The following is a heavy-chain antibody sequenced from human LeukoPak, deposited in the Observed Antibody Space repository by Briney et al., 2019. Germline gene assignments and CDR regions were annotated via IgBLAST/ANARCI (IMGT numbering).Heavy chain of an antibody. CDR3: ARDGIVRAINY. Sequence: SETLSLTCAVYGGGFSGYYWSWIRQPPGKGLEWIGEITHSGSTHYNPSLTSRVTISVDTSKNQFSLKLSSVTAADTAVYYCARDGIVRAINYWGQGTLVTVSS. CDR1: GGGFSGYY. D-gene: IGHD1-26*01. CDR2: ITHSGST. V-gene: IGHV4-34*01. J-gene: IGHJ4*02.